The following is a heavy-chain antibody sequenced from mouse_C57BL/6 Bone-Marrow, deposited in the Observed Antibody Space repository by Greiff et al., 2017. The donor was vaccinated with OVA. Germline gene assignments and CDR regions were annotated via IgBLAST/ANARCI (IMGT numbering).Heavy chain of an antibody. CDR1: GYTFTSYW. V-gene: IGHV1-55*01. CDR3: ARVRHGYYGGDFDV. D-gene: IGHD2-3*01. CDR2: IYPGSGST. J-gene: IGHJ1*03. Sequence: QVQLQQPGAELVKPGASVKLSCKASGYTFTSYWITWVKQRPGQGLEWIGVIYPGSGSTNYNEKFKSKATLTVDTSSSTAYMQLSSLTSEDSAVYYGARVRHGYYGGDFDVWGTGTTVTVSS.